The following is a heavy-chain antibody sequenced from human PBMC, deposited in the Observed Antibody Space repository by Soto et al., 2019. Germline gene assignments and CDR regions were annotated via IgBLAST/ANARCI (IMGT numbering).Heavy chain of an antibody. CDR2: ISGSGGAT. CDR1: GFTFSSYA. D-gene: IGHD3-22*01. Sequence: EVQLLESGGGLVQPRGSLRLACAASGFTFSSYAMSSVRQAPGKGLEWVSSISGSGGATYYADSVKGRFTLSRDNSKTTLYLQMNSRRAEDSAIYYCTKGPGSSNYYGYWGQGSLVTVS. J-gene: IGHJ4*02. V-gene: IGHV3-23*01. CDR3: TKGPGSSNYYGY.